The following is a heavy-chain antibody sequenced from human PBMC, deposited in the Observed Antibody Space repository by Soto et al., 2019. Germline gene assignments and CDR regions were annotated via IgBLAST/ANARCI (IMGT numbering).Heavy chain of an antibody. J-gene: IGHJ6*02. CDR3: AREFRIVVVPAAILDGMDV. Sequence: LRLSCAASGFTFSDYYMSWIRQAPGKGLEWVSYISSSSSYTNYADSVKGRFTISRDNAKNSLYLQMNSLRAEDTAVYYCAREFRIVVVPAAILDGMDVWGQGTTVTVSS. D-gene: IGHD2-2*01. CDR1: GFTFSDYY. CDR2: ISSSSSYT. V-gene: IGHV3-11*06.